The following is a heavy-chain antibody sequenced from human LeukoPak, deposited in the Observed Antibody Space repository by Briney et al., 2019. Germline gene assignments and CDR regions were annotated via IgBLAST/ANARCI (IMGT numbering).Heavy chain of an antibody. V-gene: IGHV1-2*02. Sequence: ASVKVSCKASGYTFTGYYMHRVRQAPGQGLEWMGWINPNSGGTNYAQKFQGRVTMTRDTSISTAYMELSRLRSDDTAVYYCARDYDSPKSGAFDIWGQGTMVTVSS. D-gene: IGHD3-22*01. CDR3: ARDYDSPKSGAFDI. CDR1: GYTFTGYY. CDR2: INPNSGGT. J-gene: IGHJ3*02.